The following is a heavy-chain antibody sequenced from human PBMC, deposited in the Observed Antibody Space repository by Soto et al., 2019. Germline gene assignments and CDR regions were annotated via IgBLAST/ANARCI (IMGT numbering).Heavy chain of an antibody. D-gene: IGHD3-10*01. CDR2: ISGSGSTR. Sequence: GGSLRLSCEASGFTLSSYEMNWVRQAPGKGLEWVSYISGSGSTRYYADSVKGRFTISRDNAKNSLYLQMNSLRADDTAVYFCATIRGSDFWGQGTLVTVSS. CDR1: GFTLSSYE. J-gene: IGHJ4*02. V-gene: IGHV3-48*03. CDR3: ATIRGSDF.